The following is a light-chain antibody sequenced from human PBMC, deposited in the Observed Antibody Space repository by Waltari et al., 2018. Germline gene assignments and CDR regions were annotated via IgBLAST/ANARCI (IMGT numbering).Light chain of an antibody. CDR2: DVS. CDR3: CSYAGDYTYV. CDR1: SSDVGGYKF. V-gene: IGLV2-11*01. Sequence: QSALTPPRSVSGSPGQSVTISCTGTSSDVGGYKFVSWYHQNPGKAPKFMIYDVSKRPSGVPDRFSGSKSGNTASLTISGLQAEDEAEYYCCSYAGDYTYVFGTGTKVTVL. J-gene: IGLJ1*01.